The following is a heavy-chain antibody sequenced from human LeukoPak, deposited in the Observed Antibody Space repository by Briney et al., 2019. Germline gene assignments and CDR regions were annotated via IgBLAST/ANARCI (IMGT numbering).Heavy chain of an antibody. CDR2: INPHSGDT. V-gene: IGHV1-8*01. J-gene: IGHJ6*03. CDR3: ARGSTPENHDFRGGFYYLHYYYMDF. CDR1: GYTFADYD. Sequence: ASVKVSCKASGYTFADYDINWVRQAAGQGLEWMGRINPHSGDTGSAQKFQGRVTMTMNTAITTAYMELSNLSSEDTAVFYCARGSTPENHDFRGGFYYLHYYYMDFWGKGTAVTVFS. D-gene: IGHD3-3*01.